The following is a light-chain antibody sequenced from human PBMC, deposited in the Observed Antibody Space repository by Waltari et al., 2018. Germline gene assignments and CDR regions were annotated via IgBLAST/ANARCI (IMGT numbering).Light chain of an antibody. V-gene: IGLV1-44*01. CDR2: SNN. CDR3: AAWDDSLNGPV. J-gene: IGLJ3*02. Sequence: QSVLTPPPSASRTPGQRVPIPCSGSSSYIGSNTVHGYQQLPGTAPKLLIYSNNQRPSGVPDRFSGSKSGTSASLAISGLQSEDEADYYCAAWDDSLNGPVFGGGTKLTVL. CDR1: SSYIGSNT.